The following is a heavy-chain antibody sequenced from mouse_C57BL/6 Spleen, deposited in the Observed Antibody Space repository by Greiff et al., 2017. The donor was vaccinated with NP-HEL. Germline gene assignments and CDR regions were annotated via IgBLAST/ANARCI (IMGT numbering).Heavy chain of an antibody. CDR2: IDPSDSYT. CDR1: GYTFTSYW. CDR3: ANDYGSSLAY. J-gene: IGHJ3*01. V-gene: IGHV1-69*01. D-gene: IGHD1-1*01. Sequence: QVQLQQPGAELVMPGASVKLSCKASGYTFTSYWMHWVKQRPGQGLEWIGEIDPSDSYTNYNQKFKGKSTLTVDKSSSTAYMQLSSLTSEDSAVYDCANDYGSSLAYWGQGTLVTVSA.